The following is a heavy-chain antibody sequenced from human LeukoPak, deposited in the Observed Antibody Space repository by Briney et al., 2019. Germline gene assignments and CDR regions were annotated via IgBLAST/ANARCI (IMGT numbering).Heavy chain of an antibody. D-gene: IGHD6-13*01. V-gene: IGHV4-59*01. CDR2: ISYSGSA. CDR1: DDSISDYY. J-gene: IGHJ5*02. Sequence: PSETLSLTCTVSDDSISDYYWSWIRQPPGKGLEWIGYISYSGSANYNPSLKSRVTTSLDTSKNQFSLKLTSVTTADTAVFYCARTHSSSLIWFDPWGQGTLVIVSS. CDR3: ARTHSSSLIWFDP.